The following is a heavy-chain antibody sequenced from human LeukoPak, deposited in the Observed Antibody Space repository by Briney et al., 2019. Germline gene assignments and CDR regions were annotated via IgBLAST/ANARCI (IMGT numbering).Heavy chain of an antibody. V-gene: IGHV3-30-3*01. CDR2: MSYDGINK. CDR3: AKDRPTWPIDY. Sequence: GRSLRLSCAASGFTFSSYAMHWVRQAPGKGLEWVAVMSYDGINKYYADSVKGRFTISRDNSKNTMYLQMNSLRAEDTAVYYCAKDRPTWPIDYWGQGTLVTVSS. CDR1: GFTFSSYA. D-gene: IGHD5-12*01. J-gene: IGHJ4*02.